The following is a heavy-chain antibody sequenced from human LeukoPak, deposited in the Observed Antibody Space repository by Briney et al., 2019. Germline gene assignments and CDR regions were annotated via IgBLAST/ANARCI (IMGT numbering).Heavy chain of an antibody. CDR3: AKDPYYDSSGDDY. CDR2: ISGSGGGT. V-gene: IGHV3-23*01. CDR1: GFTFSSYA. J-gene: IGHJ4*02. Sequence: PGGSLRLSCAASGFTFSSYAMSWVRQAPGKGLEWVSAISGSGGGTYYADSVKGRFTISRDNSKNTLYLQMNSLRAEDTAVYYCAKDPYYDSSGDDYWGQGTLVTVSS. D-gene: IGHD3-22*01.